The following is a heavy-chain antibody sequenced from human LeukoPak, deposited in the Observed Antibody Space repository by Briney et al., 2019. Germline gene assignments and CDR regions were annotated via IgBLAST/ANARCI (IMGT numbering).Heavy chain of an antibody. CDR1: GYTFTDYY. J-gene: IGHJ4*02. Sequence: ASVKISXKVSGYTFTDYYMHWVQQAPGKGLEWMGLVDPEDGETIYAEKFQGRVTITADTSTDTAYMELSSLRSEDTAVYYCATDPEQLVLGYWGQGTLVTVSS. CDR3: ATDPEQLVLGY. D-gene: IGHD6-13*01. V-gene: IGHV1-69-2*01. CDR2: VDPEDGET.